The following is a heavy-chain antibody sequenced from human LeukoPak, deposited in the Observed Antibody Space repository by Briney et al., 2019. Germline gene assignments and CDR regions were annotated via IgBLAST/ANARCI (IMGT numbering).Heavy chain of an antibody. V-gene: IGHV3-23*01. CDR3: AKEGTGPTYYDFWSGYSTNFDY. Sequence: GGSLRLSCAASGFTFSSYAMSWVRQAPGKGLEWVSAISGSGGSTYYADSVKGRFTISRDNSKNTPYLQMNSLRAEDTAVYYCAKEGTGPTYYDFWSGYSTNFDYWGQGTLVTVSS. J-gene: IGHJ4*02. CDR2: ISGSGGST. D-gene: IGHD3-3*01. CDR1: GFTFSSYA.